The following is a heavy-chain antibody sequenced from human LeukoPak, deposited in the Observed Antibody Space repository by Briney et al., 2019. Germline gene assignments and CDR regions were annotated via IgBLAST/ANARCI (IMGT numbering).Heavy chain of an antibody. CDR1: GFTFSSYS. Sequence: GGSLRLSCAASGFTFSSYSMNWVRQAPGKGLEWVSSISSSSSYIYYADSVKGRFTISGDNAKNSLYLQMNSLRAEDTAVCYCASTRGYSYGLLDYWGQGTLVTVSS. D-gene: IGHD5-18*01. J-gene: IGHJ4*02. CDR2: ISSSSSYI. V-gene: IGHV3-21*01. CDR3: ASTRGYSYGLLDY.